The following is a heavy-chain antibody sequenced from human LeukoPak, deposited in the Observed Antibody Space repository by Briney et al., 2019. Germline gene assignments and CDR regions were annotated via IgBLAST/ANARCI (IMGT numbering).Heavy chain of an antibody. Sequence: PGGSLRLSCAASGFTFSSYGMHWVRQAPGRGLEWVAVISYDGSNKYYADSVKGRFTISRDNSKNTLYLQMNSLRAEDTAVHYCAKDRVWELTKGAAPFDYWGQGTLVTVSS. V-gene: IGHV3-30*18. CDR1: GFTFSSYG. J-gene: IGHJ4*02. CDR3: AKDRVWELTKGAAPFDY. CDR2: ISYDGSNK. D-gene: IGHD1-26*01.